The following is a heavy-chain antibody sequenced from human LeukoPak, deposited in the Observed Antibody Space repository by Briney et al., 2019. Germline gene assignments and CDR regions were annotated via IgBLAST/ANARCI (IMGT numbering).Heavy chain of an antibody. J-gene: IGHJ4*02. CDR3: TMGVELLPY. Sequence: GGSLRLSCAASGLTFSRSWMSWVRQAPGKRLEWVANIKADGSEKHYVDSVKGRFTISRDNAKTSLYLQMNSLRVEDTAVYYCTMGVELLPYWGQGPLVTVSS. V-gene: IGHV3-7*01. CDR2: IKADGSEK. CDR1: GLTFSRSW. D-gene: IGHD2-15*01.